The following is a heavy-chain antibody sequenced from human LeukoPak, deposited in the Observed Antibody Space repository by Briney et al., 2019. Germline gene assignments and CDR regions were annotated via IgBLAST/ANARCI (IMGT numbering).Heavy chain of an antibody. Sequence: ASVKVSCKASGYTFTCYYMHWVRQAPGQGLEWMGWINPNSGGTNYAQKFQGRVTMTRDTSISTAYMELSSLRSDDTAVYYCATLVYANYYYGMDVWGQGTTVTVSS. J-gene: IGHJ6*02. D-gene: IGHD2-8*01. V-gene: IGHV1-2*02. CDR1: GYTFTCYY. CDR3: ATLVYANYYYGMDV. CDR2: INPNSGGT.